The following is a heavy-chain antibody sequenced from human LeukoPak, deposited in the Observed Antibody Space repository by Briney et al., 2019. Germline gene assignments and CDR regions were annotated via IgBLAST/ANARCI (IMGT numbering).Heavy chain of an antibody. V-gene: IGHV4-34*01. CDR1: GGSFSGYY. CDR2: INHSGST. D-gene: IGHD2-2*02. J-gene: IGHJ4*02. CDR3: ARSRCCSSTSCYKGIDY. Sequence: SETLSLTCAVYGGSFSGYYWSWIRQPPGKGLEWIGEINHSGSTNYNPSLKSRVTISVDTSKNQFSLKLSSVTAADTAVYYCARSRCCSSTSCYKGIDYWGQGTLVTVSS.